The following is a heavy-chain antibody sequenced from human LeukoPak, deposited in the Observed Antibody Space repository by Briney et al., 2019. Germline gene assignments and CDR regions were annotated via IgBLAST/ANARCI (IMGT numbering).Heavy chain of an antibody. CDR3: AKDWGSSDWYNYFDP. J-gene: IGHJ5*02. V-gene: IGHV3-30*18. CDR1: GFTIRIYG. CDR2: ISHDGGAK. Sequence: GTSLRLSCAVSGFTIRIYGMQWVRQAPGKGLEWVAMISHDGGAKYYGDSVKGRFTISRDDSKNTLYLQMNSLCTEDTALYYCAKDWGSSDWYNYFDPWGQGTLVTVSS. D-gene: IGHD6-19*01.